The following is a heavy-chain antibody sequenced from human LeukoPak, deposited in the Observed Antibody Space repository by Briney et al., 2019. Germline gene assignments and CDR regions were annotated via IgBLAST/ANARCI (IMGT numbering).Heavy chain of an antibody. J-gene: IGHJ4*02. D-gene: IGHD4-17*01. CDR3: ARDKGTTVTKADY. CDR1: GFTFSSYW. V-gene: IGHV3-74*01. CDR2: IRNDGSST. Sequence: GGSLRLSCAASGFTFSSYWMHWVRQTPGKGLVWVSHIRNDGSSTRYADSVKGRFTISRDNAKNSLYLQMNSLRAEDTAVYYCARDKGTTVTKADYWGQGTLVTVSS.